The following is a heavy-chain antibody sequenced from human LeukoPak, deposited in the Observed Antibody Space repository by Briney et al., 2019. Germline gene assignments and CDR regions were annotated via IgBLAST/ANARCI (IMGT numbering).Heavy chain of an antibody. J-gene: IGHJ5*02. D-gene: IGHD6-13*01. V-gene: IGHV1-8*01. Sequence: ASVKVSCKASGYTFTSYDSHWVRQATGQGLEWMGWMNPNSGNTGYAQKFQGRVTMTRNTSISTAYMELSSLRSEDTAVYYCVIDSSSWYNYFDPWGQGTLVPVSS. CDR2: MNPNSGNT. CDR1: GYTFTSYD. CDR3: VIDSSSWYNYFDP.